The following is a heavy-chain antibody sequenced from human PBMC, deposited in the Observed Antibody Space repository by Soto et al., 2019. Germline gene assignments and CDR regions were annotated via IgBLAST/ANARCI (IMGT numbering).Heavy chain of an antibody. CDR2: INPYSGGA. J-gene: IGHJ5*02. V-gene: IGHV1-2*02. Sequence: ASVKVSCKASGYTFTGYFTHWVRQAPGQGLEWMGWINPYSGGADYAQSFQGRVTMTRDTSISTVYMELSRLRFDDTAVYYCARVIRGAYYNSPLDTWGQGTVVTVSS. D-gene: IGHD3-10*01. CDR1: GYTFTGYF. CDR3: ARVIRGAYYNSPLDT.